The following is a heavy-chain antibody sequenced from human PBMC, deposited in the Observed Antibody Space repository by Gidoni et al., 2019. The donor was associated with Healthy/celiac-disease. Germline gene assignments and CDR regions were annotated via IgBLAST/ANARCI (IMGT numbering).Heavy chain of an antibody. J-gene: IGHJ6*03. V-gene: IGHV3-15*01. CDR3: TTGPPASVGYYYYDMDV. CDR2: IKSKTDGGKT. CDR1: GFTFRNAW. D-gene: IGHD1-26*01. Sequence: EVQLVESGGGLVKPGGSLRLSCAASGFTFRNAWMSWGRQAPGMGLEGVGRIKSKTDGGKTDYTAPVKGRYTISRDDTKNTQYLQMNSLKTENTAVKYCTTGPPASVGYYYYDMDVWGKGTTVTVSS.